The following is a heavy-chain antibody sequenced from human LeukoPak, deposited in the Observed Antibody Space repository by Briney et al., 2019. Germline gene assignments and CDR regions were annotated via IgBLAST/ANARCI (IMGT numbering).Heavy chain of an antibody. CDR1: GYTFTSYD. CDR2: IIPIFGTA. V-gene: IGHV1-69*13. Sequence: SVKVSCKASGYTFTSYDISWVRQAPGQGLEWMGGIIPIFGTANYAQKFQGRVTITADESTSTAYMELSSLRSEDTAVYYCASGAFIVVVTANPEGVAFDIWGQGTMVTVSS. D-gene: IGHD2-21*02. J-gene: IGHJ3*02. CDR3: ASGAFIVVVTANPEGVAFDI.